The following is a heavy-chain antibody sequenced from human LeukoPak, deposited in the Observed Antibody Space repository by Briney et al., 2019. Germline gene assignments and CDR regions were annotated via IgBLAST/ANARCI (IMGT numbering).Heavy chain of an antibody. CDR1: GGSFSGYY. CDR2: IYHSGST. CDR3: ARGIFGVAPDY. Sequence: SETLSLTCAVYGGSFSGYYWSWIRQPPGKGLEWIGSIYHSGSTYYNPSLKSRVTISVDTSKNQFSLKLSSVTAADTAVYYCARGIFGVAPDYWGQGTLVTVSS. D-gene: IGHD3-3*01. V-gene: IGHV4-34*01. J-gene: IGHJ4*02.